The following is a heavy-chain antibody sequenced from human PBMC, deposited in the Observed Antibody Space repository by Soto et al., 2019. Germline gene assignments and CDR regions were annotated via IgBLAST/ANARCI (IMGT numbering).Heavy chain of an antibody. CDR1: DDSFRGADYY. CDR2: TYYNGDT. Sequence: KTSETLSLTCTVSDDSFRGADYYWSWIREPLGKGLEWIGYTYYNGDTKYNPALKSRVTMSVDTSKNQFSLKLSSVTAADTAVYFCARGRGYIAGWGTFDIWGRGILVTVSS. V-gene: IGHV4-61*08. CDR3: ARGRGYIAGWGTFDI. D-gene: IGHD6-25*01. J-gene: IGHJ4*01.